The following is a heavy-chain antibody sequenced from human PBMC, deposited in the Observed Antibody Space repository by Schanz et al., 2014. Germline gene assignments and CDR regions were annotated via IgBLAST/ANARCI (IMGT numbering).Heavy chain of an antibody. D-gene: IGHD3-16*01. Sequence: QVQLQESGPGLVKPSETLSLTCTVSGGSINNYHWSWIRQPPGMGLEWLGYIYSSGNTNYNPSLKRRVTRSLDTSKNQFSLTLTSVAASDTAVYYCARVGRNSYGFTSRFDAWGQGTLVAVSS. CDR3: ARVGRNSYGFTSRFDA. J-gene: IGHJ5*02. V-gene: IGHV4-59*01. CDR2: IYSSGNT. CDR1: GGSINNYH.